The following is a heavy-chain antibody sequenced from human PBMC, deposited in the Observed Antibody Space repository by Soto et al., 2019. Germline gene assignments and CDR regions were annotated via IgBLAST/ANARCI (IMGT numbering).Heavy chain of an antibody. CDR1: GLTFSSYW. Sequence: GGSLRLSCAASGLTFSSYWMNWVRQAPGKGLELVANINEDGSVTSYVDSVKGRFTVSRDNTISSLYLHMNSLRVEDTALYYCAKGLSTPGIDYWGKGTLVTVSS. CDR3: AKGLSTPGIDY. V-gene: IGHV3-7*03. J-gene: IGHJ4*01. CDR2: INEDGSVT. D-gene: IGHD2-15*01.